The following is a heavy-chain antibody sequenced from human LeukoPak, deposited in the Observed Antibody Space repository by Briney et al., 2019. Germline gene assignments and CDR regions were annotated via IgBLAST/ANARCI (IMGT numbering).Heavy chain of an antibody. CDR2: IYYSGST. Sequence: SETLSLTCTVSGGSISSYYWSWIRQPPGKGLEWIGYIYYSGSTNYNPSLKSRVTISVDTSKNQFSLKLSSVTAADTAVYYCAREPYDFWSGYYSYTPGWLDYWGQGTLVTVSS. J-gene: IGHJ4*02. D-gene: IGHD3-3*01. CDR1: GGSISSYY. CDR3: AREPYDFWSGYYSYTPGWLDY. V-gene: IGHV4-59*12.